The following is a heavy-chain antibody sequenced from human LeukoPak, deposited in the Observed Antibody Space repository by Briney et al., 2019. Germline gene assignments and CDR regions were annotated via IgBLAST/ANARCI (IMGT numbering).Heavy chain of an antibody. Sequence: GGSLRLSCAASGFTFSDYSMNWVRQAPGKGLEWVSSISFTSSFVYYADSVKGRFTISGDNAKNSLYLQMNSLRAEDTAVYYCASERLVVRGITGYFDYWGQGTLVTVSS. V-gene: IGHV3-21*01. CDR1: GFTFSDYS. D-gene: IGHD3-10*01. J-gene: IGHJ4*02. CDR2: ISFTSSFV. CDR3: ASERLVVRGITGYFDY.